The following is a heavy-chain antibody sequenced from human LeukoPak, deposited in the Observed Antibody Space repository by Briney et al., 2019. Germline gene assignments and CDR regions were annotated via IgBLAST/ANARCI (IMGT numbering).Heavy chain of an antibody. J-gene: IGHJ4*02. CDR1: GFTFGDYA. CDR3: TSHGRGIVVVNFEY. V-gene: IGHV3-49*04. Sequence: GGSLRLSCTASGFTFGDYAMSWARQAPGKGLEWVGFIRSKAYGGTTEYAATVKGRFTISRDDSKSIAYLQMNSLKTEDTAVYYCTSHGRGIVVVNFEYWGQGTLVTVSS. D-gene: IGHD3-22*01. CDR2: IRSKAYGGTT.